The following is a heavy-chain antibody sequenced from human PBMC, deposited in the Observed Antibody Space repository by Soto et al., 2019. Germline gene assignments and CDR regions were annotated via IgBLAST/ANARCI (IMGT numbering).Heavy chain of an antibody. V-gene: IGHV3-21*01. Sequence: GGSLRLSCAASGFTFSSYSMNWVRQAPGKGLEWVSSISSSSSYIYYADSVKGRFTISRDNAKNSLYLQMNSLRAEDTAVYYCARDVNFDWLYFDYWGQGTLVTVSS. J-gene: IGHJ4*02. D-gene: IGHD3-9*01. CDR3: ARDVNFDWLYFDY. CDR1: GFTFSSYS. CDR2: ISSSSSYI.